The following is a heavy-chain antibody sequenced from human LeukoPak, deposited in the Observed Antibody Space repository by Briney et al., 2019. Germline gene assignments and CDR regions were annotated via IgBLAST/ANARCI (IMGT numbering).Heavy chain of an antibody. CDR1: GGSISSYY. D-gene: IGHD3-10*01. CDR2: IFYSGST. CDR3: ASSRDYYGSGSYV. J-gene: IGHJ4*02. Sequence: SETLSLTCIVSGGSISSYYWSWIRQPPGKGLEWIGYIFYSGSTNYNPSLKSRVTISVDTSKNQFSLKLSSVTAADTAVYYCASSRDYYGSGSYVWGQGILVTVSS. V-gene: IGHV4-59*01.